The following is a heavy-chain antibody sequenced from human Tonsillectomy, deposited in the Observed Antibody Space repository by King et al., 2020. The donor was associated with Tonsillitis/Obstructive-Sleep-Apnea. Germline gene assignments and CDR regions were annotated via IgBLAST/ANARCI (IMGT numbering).Heavy chain of an antibody. CDR3: AGGLHDDNTIFGENPYYYSYMDV. CDR1: GGSFSDYY. V-gene: IGHV4-34*01. J-gene: IGHJ6*03. CDR2: INHSGST. D-gene: IGHD3-3*01. Sequence: VQLPQWGAGMLKPSETLSLTCAVYGGSFSDYYWSWIRQPPGKGLAWIGEINHSGSTNYNPSLKSRVIMSVDTSKNQFSLKLSSVTVADTAVYYCAGGLHDDNTIFGENPYYYSYMDVWGKGTTVTVSS.